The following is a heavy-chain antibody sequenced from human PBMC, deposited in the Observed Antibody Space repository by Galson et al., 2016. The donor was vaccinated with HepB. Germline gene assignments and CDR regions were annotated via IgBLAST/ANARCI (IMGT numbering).Heavy chain of an antibody. CDR3: AKEMSLSTGRPLDY. Sequence: SLRLSCAASGFTFSNYAMTWVRQAPGKGLEWVSVISHDGALTYYAESLKGRFTVSRDNSRNTLYLYVNSLRAEDTALYYCAKEMSLSTGRPLDYWGQGTLVTVSS. V-gene: IGHV3-23*01. J-gene: IGHJ4*02. CDR2: ISHDGALT. D-gene: IGHD1-14*01. CDR1: GFTFSNYA.